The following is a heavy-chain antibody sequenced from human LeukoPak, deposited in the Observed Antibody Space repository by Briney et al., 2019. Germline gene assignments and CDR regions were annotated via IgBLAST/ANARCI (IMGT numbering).Heavy chain of an antibody. D-gene: IGHD5-18*01. CDR3: AHRRAQLWLQGGGYFDY. V-gene: IGHV2-5*01. CDR2: ISWNDDK. CDR1: GFSPSTSEVG. J-gene: IGHJ4*02. Sequence: SGPTLVNPTQTLTLTCTFSGFSPSTSEVGVGWIRQPQGKALEWLALISWNDDKRYTPSLKSRLIITRDTYKNQVVLTMTNMDPVDTATYYCAHRRAQLWLQGGGYFDYWGQGTLVTVSS.